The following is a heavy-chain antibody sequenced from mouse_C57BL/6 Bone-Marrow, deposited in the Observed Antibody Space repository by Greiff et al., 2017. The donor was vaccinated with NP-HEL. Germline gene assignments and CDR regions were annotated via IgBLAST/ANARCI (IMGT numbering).Heavy chain of an antibody. CDR1: GYAFSSSW. CDR3: ARGNDDGYFDY. V-gene: IGHV1-82*01. CDR2: IYPGDGDT. D-gene: IGHD2-3*01. Sequence: VKLMESGPELVKPGASVKISCKASGYAFSSSWMNWVKQRPGKGLEWIGRIYPGDGDTNYNGKFKGKATLTADKSSSTAYMQLSSLTSEDSAVYFCARGNDDGYFDYWGQGTTLTVSS. J-gene: IGHJ2*01.